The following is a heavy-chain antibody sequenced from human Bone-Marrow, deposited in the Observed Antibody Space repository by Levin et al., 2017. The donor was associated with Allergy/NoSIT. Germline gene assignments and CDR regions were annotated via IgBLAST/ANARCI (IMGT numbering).Heavy chain of an antibody. Sequence: SETLSLTCAVSGGSISSGGYSWSWIRQPPGKGLEWIGYIYHSGSTYYNPSLKSRVTISVDRSKNQFSLKLSSVTAADTAVYYCARRRIAAAGQNWFDPWGQGTLVTVSS. J-gene: IGHJ5*02. V-gene: IGHV4-30-2*01. CDR2: IYHSGST. CDR3: ARRRIAAAGQNWFDP. CDR1: GGSISSGGYS. D-gene: IGHD6-13*01.